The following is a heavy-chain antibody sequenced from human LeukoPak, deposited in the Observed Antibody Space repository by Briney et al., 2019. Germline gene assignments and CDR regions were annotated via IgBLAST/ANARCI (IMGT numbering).Heavy chain of an antibody. CDR3: AKDSRIAAAGTIGHSYYFDC. J-gene: IGHJ4*02. CDR2: IRYDGSNK. V-gene: IGHV3-30*02. Sequence: GGSLRLSCAASGFTFSSYGMHWVRQAPGKGLEWVAFIRYDGSNKYYADSVKGRFTISRDNSKNTLYLQMNSLRAEDTAVYYCAKDSRIAAAGTIGHSYYFDCWGQGTLVTVSS. CDR1: GFTFSSYG. D-gene: IGHD6-13*01.